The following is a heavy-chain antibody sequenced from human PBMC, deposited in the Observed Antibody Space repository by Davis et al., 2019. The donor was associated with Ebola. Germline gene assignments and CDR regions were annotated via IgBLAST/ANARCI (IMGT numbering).Heavy chain of an antibody. CDR3: ARGGYGLVGFDY. Sequence: MPSETLSLTCAVSGGSISSSNWWSWIRQPPGKGLEWIGEINHSGSTNYNPSLKSRVTISVDTSKNQFSLKLSSVTAADTAVYYCARGGYGLVGFDYWGQGTLVTVSS. CDR2: INHSGST. D-gene: IGHD4-17*01. J-gene: IGHJ4*02. V-gene: IGHV4-4*02. CDR1: GGSISSSNW.